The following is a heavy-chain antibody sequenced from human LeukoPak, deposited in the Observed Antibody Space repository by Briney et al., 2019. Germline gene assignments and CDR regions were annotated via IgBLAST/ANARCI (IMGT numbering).Heavy chain of an antibody. V-gene: IGHV3-23*01. D-gene: IGHD3-22*01. CDR3: AKAMKRITMIVVVMGNYFDY. CDR2: ISGSGGST. CDR1: GFTFSSYA. Sequence: PGGSLRLSCAASGFTFSSYAMSWVRQAPGKGLEWVSAISGSGGSTHYADSVKGRFTISRDNSKNTLYLQMNSLRAEDKAVYYCAKAMKRITMIVVVMGNYFDYWGQGTLVSVSS. J-gene: IGHJ4*02.